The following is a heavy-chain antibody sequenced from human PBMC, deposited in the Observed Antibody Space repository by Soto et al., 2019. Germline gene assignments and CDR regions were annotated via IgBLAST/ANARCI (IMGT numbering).Heavy chain of an antibody. CDR3: ARETLGVGTSFLEY. Sequence: QVQLVESGGGMVQPGRSLGLSCAASGFSFSTYALHWVRQAPGKGLEWVAVIANDGSNKYYADSVKGRFTISRDNSKNTLYLQMNSLRAEDTAVFYCARETLGVGTSFLEYWGQGTLVTVSS. D-gene: IGHD3-3*01. V-gene: IGHV3-30-3*01. CDR1: GFSFSTYA. CDR2: IANDGSNK. J-gene: IGHJ4*02.